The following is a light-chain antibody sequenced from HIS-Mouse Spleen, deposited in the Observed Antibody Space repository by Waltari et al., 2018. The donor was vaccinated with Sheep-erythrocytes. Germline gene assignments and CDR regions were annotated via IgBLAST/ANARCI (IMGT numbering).Light chain of an antibody. V-gene: IGLV2-23*01. CDR1: SSDVGSYNL. CDR2: EGS. J-gene: IGLJ2*01. CDR3: CSYAGSSTLV. Sequence: QSALTQPASVSGSPGQSITISCTGTSSDVGSYNLVSWYQQHPGKAPKLRIYEGSKRPSGVSNRFSGSKSGNTASLTISGLQAEDEADYYCCSYAGSSTLVFGGGTK.